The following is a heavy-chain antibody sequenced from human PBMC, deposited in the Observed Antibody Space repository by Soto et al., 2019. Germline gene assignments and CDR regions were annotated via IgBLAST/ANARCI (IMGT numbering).Heavy chain of an antibody. CDR1: GYTLTELS. V-gene: IGHV1-24*01. J-gene: IGHJ6*02. CDR3: AKPLLNGDPDPYYYYGMDV. D-gene: IGHD4-17*01. Sequence: ASVKVSCKVSGYTLTELSMHWVRQAPGKGLEWMGGFDPEDGETIYAQKFQGRVTMTEDTSTDTAYMELSSLRAEDTAVYYCAKPLLNGDPDPYYYYGMDVWGQGTTVTVSS. CDR2: FDPEDGET.